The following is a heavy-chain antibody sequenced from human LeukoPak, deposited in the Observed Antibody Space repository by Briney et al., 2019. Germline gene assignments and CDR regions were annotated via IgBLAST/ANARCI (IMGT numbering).Heavy chain of an antibody. J-gene: IGHJ4*02. Sequence: SVKVSCKASGGTFSSYAISWVRQASGQGLEWMGRIIPIFGTANYAQKFQGRVTITTDESTSTAYMELSSLRSEDTAVYYCARSKYSSSTVPFDYWGQGTLVTVSS. V-gene: IGHV1-69*05. CDR3: ARSKYSSSTVPFDY. CDR1: GGTFSSYA. D-gene: IGHD6-13*01. CDR2: IIPIFGTA.